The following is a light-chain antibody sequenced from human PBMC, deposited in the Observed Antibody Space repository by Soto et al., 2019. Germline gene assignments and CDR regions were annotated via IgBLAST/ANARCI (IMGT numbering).Light chain of an antibody. Sequence: EIVMTQSPATLSVSPGERATLSCRASQSVSSYLAWYQQKPGQAPRLLIYDASNRATGIPARFSGSGSGTDFTLTISSLEPEDFAVYYCQQRNIWPPVTFGQGTRLEI. CDR1: QSVSSY. CDR3: QQRNIWPPVT. J-gene: IGKJ5*01. V-gene: IGKV3-11*01. CDR2: DAS.